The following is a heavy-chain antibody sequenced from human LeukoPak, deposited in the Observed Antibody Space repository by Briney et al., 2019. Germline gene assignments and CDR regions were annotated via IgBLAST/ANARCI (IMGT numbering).Heavy chain of an antibody. D-gene: IGHD6-13*01. CDR2: ISYDGSNK. Sequence: GGSLRLSCAASGFTFSSYGMHWVRQAPGKGLEWVAVISYDGSNKYYADSVKGRFTISRDNSKNTLYLQMNSLRAEDTAVYYCAKDRAQYSSSSYYYYGMDVWGQGTLVTVSS. V-gene: IGHV3-30*18. CDR1: GFTFSSYG. CDR3: AKDRAQYSSSSYYYYGMDV. J-gene: IGHJ6*02.